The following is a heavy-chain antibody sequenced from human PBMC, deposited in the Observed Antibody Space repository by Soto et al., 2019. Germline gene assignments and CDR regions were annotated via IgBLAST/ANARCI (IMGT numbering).Heavy chain of an antibody. Sequence: QVQLVQSGVEVKKPGASVKVSCKASGYTFTSYGISWVRQAPGQGLQWMGGISVYNGNTNYAQNLQGRGTMTADTSTSTAYMELRSLRSDDTAVYYCARAGAYDSTGYYYYYGMDVWGQGTTVTISS. D-gene: IGHD3-22*01. CDR3: ARAGAYDSTGYYYYYGMDV. V-gene: IGHV1-18*01. J-gene: IGHJ6*02. CDR1: GYTFTSYG. CDR2: ISVYNGNT.